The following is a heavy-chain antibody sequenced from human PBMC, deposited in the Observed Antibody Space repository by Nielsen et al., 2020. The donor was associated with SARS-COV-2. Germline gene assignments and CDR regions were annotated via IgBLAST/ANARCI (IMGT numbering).Heavy chain of an antibody. V-gene: IGHV1-69*13. CDR2: IIPIFGTA. J-gene: IGHJ4*02. CDR1: GGTFSSYA. Sequence: SVKVSCKASGGTFSSYAISWVRQAPGQGLEWMGGIIPIFGTANYAQKFQGRVTITADESTSTAYMELSSLRAEDTAVYYCAREYYYDSSGFFDYWGQGTLVTVSS. CDR3: AREYYYDSSGFFDY. D-gene: IGHD3-22*01.